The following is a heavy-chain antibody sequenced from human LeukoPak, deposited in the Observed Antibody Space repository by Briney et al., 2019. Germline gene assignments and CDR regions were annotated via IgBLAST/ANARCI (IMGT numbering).Heavy chain of an antibody. CDR2: ISYDGSNK. D-gene: IGHD3-3*01. J-gene: IGHJ5*02. CDR1: GFTFSSYA. V-gene: IGHV3-30-3*01. CDR3: ARDRVSEWSGWFDP. Sequence: PGGSLRLSCVASGFTFSSYAMHWVRQAPGKGLEWVVFISYDGSNKYYADSVKGRFTISRDNSKNTLYLQMNSLRVEDTAVYYCARDRVSEWSGWFDPWGQGTLVTVSS.